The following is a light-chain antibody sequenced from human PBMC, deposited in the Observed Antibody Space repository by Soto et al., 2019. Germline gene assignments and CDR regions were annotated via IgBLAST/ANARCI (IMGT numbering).Light chain of an antibody. CDR1: SSDVGFYNY. CDR3: QSYDRSRRAVV. V-gene: IGLV2-8*01. CDR2: EVT. J-gene: IGLJ2*01. Sequence: QSALTQPPSASGSPGQSVTISCTGTSSDVGFYNYVSWYQQYPGKAPKLVIYEVTKRPSGVPDRFSGSKSGNTASLTVSGLQAEDEVNYYCQSYDRSRRAVVFGGGTKLTVL.